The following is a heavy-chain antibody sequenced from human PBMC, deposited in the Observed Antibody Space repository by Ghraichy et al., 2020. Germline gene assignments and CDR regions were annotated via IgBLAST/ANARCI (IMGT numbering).Heavy chain of an antibody. CDR1: GFTFSSYA. D-gene: IGHD6-19*01. Sequence: LSLTCAASGFTFSSYAMHWVRQAPGKGLEWVAVISYDGSNKYYADSVKGRFTISRDNSKNTLYLQMNSLRAEDTAVYYCARVKGDGRQWLVSNVFDYWGQGTLVTVSS. CDR3: ARVKGDGRQWLVSNVFDY. CDR2: ISYDGSNK. V-gene: IGHV3-30-3*01. J-gene: IGHJ4*02.